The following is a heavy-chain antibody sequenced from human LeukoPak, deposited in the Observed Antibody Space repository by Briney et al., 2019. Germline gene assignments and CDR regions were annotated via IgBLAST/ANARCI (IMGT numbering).Heavy chain of an antibody. CDR1: GGSISSSSYY. CDR3: ARTYIHSSGLTFDY. Sequence: SETLSLTCTVSGGSISSSSYYWGWIRQPPGKGLEWIGSIYYSGSTYYNPSLKSRVTISVDTSKNQFSLKLSSVTAADTAVYYCARTYIHSSGLTFDYWGQGTLVTVSS. D-gene: IGHD6-19*01. CDR2: IYYSGST. V-gene: IGHV4-39*01. J-gene: IGHJ4*02.